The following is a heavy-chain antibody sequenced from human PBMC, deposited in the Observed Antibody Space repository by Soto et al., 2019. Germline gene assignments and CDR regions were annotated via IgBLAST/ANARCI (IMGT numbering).Heavy chain of an antibody. D-gene: IGHD2-15*01. CDR2: IYYSGST. CDR1: GCSICSYY. CDR3: ARGGVVAATDDAFDI. J-gene: IGHJ3*02. Sequence: FETQSPTRDVSGCSICSYYVNWIRPAQGKGLEWIGYIYYSGSTNYNPSLKSRVTISVDTSKNQFSLKLSSVTAADTAVYYCARGGVVAATDDAFDIWGQGTMVTVS. V-gene: IGHV4-59*01.